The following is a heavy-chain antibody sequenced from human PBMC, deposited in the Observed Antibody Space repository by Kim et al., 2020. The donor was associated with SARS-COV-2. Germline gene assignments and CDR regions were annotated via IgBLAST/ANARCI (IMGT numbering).Heavy chain of an antibody. D-gene: IGHD1-20*01. Sequence: DSVKGRFTISRDNSKNTLYLQMNSLGAEDTAVYYCARADITGTTGGAFDIWGQGTMVTVSS. CDR3: ARADITGTTGGAFDI. V-gene: IGHV3-53*01. J-gene: IGHJ3*02.